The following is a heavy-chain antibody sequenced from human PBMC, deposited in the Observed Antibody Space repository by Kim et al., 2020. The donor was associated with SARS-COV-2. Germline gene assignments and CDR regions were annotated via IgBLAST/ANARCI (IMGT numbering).Heavy chain of an antibody. J-gene: IGHJ4*02. CDR3: ANDLSGHFDD. V-gene: IGHV3-23*01. CDR2: IRGSGGTT. D-gene: IGHD2-8*02. CDR1: GFTFTTPA. Sequence: GGSLRLSCAASGFTFTTPAMSWVRQAPGKGLEWVAAIRGSGGTTYYADSVKGRFTVSRDTSGNTLYLQMNSLRVADTAVYYCANDLSGHFDDWGQGTLVTVSS.